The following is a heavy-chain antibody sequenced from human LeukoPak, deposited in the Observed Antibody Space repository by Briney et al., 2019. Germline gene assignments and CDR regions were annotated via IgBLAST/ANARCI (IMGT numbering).Heavy chain of an antibody. V-gene: IGHV3-72*01. CDR3: ATSSWYRLAY. CDR2: SRNKADSYTA. D-gene: IGHD6-13*01. J-gene: IGHJ4*02. Sequence: GGSLRLSCAASGLTFSDSFMSWVRQAPGKGLEWVGRSRNKADSYTAEYAASVKGRFTISRDESKNSLYLQISSLETEDAAVYYCATSSWYRLAYWGQGSLVTVSS. CDR1: GLTFSDSF.